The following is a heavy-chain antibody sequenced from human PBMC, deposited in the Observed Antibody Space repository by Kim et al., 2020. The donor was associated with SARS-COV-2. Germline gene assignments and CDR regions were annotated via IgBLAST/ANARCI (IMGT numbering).Heavy chain of an antibody. CDR1: GGSISSYY. V-gene: IGHV4-59*13. Sequence: SETLSLTCTVSGGSISSYYWSWIRQPPGKGLEWIGYIYYSGSTNYNPSLKSRVTISVDTSKNQFSLKLSSVTAADTAVYYCARETPLNGMDVWGQGTTVTVSS. J-gene: IGHJ6*02. CDR2: IYYSGST. CDR3: ARETPLNGMDV.